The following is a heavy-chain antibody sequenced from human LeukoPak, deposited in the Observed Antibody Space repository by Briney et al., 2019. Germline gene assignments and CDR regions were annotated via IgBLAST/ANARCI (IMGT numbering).Heavy chain of an antibody. CDR1: GITFSSYG. CDR2: ISSTGGTT. D-gene: IGHD2/OR15-2a*01. Sequence: PGGSLRLSCAASGITFSSYGMSWVRQAPGKGLEWVSSISSTGGTTYYADSVKGRFTISRDNAKNSVYLQMNSLRAEDTALYYCATIEAVRFHYWGQGTLVTVSS. V-gene: IGHV3-23*01. CDR3: ATIEAVRFHY. J-gene: IGHJ4*02.